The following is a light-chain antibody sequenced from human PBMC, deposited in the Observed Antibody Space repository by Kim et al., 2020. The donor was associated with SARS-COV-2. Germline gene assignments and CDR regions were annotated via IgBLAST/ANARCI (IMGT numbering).Light chain of an antibody. Sequence: GQSITISCTETSSDVGGYNYVSWYQQHPGKAPKLMIYDVSNRPSGVSNRFSGSKSGNTASLTISGLQAEDEADYYCSSYTSSSTPVFGTGTKVTVL. CDR1: SSDVGGYNY. CDR2: DVS. CDR3: SSYTSSSTPV. J-gene: IGLJ1*01. V-gene: IGLV2-14*03.